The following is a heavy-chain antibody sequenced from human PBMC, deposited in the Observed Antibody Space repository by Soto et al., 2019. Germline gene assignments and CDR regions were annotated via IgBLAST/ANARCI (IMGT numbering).Heavy chain of an antibody. J-gene: IGHJ3*02. CDR3: VTCGSCCQRLDAFDI. CDR2: IWYDGSNK. D-gene: IGHD2-15*01. CDR1: GFTFSSYG. V-gene: IGHV3-33*01. Sequence: LRLSCAASGFTFSSYGMHWVRQAPGKGLEWVAVIWYDGSNKYYADSVKGRFTISRDNSKNTLYLQMNSLRAEDTAVYYCVTCGSCCQRLDAFDIWGQGTMVTV.